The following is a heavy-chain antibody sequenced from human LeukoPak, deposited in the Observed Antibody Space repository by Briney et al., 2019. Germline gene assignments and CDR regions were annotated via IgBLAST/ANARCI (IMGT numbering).Heavy chain of an antibody. V-gene: IGHV4-59*08. CDR2: IYYSGST. J-gene: IGHJ4*02. CDR1: GGFISSYY. Sequence: SESLSLTCTVSGGFISSYYWSWIRQPPGKGLEWIGYIYYSGSTNYNPSLKSRVTISVDTSKNQFSLKLSSVTAADTAVYYCASSYSAGTFDYWGQGTLVTVSS. CDR3: ASSYSAGTFDY. D-gene: IGHD6-13*01.